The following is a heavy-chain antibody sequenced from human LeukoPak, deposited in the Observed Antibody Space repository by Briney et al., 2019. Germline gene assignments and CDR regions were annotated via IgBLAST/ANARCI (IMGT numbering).Heavy chain of an antibody. CDR2: ISGDGART. J-gene: IGHJ4*02. V-gene: IGHV3-23*01. CDR3: AKTVVVITFRFDS. CDR1: GFSFNNYV. D-gene: IGHD2-21*01. Sequence: GGSLRLSCAASGFSFNNYVMSWVRQAPGKGLEWGSAISGDGARTYYADSVKGRFTISRDNSKNTLDLQMNSLRAEDTAIYYCAKTVVVITFRFDSWGQGSLVTVSS.